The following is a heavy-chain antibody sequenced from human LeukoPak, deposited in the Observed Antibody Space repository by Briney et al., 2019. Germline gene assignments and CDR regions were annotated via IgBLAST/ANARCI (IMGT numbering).Heavy chain of an antibody. D-gene: IGHD3-10*01. V-gene: IGHV3-48*03. Sequence: PGGSLRLSCAASGFTFSSYEMNWVRQAPGKGLEWVSYISSSGSTIYYADSVKGRFTISRDNAKNSLYLQMNSLRAEDTAAYYCAGVGGSGSYYNSWFDPWGQGTLVTVSS. CDR1: GFTFSSYE. CDR3: AGVGGSGSYYNSWFDP. J-gene: IGHJ5*02. CDR2: ISSSGSTI.